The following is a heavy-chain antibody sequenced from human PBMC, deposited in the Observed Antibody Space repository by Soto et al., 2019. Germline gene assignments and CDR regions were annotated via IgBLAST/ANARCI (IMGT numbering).Heavy chain of an antibody. CDR2: IIPIFGTA. CDR1: GGTFSSYA. D-gene: IGHD2-15*01. J-gene: IGHJ5*02. V-gene: IGHV1-69*13. CDR3: ARLATLGYCSGGSCYSGWFDP. Sequence: SVKVSCKASGGTFSSYAISWVRQAPGQVLEWMGGIIPIFGTANYAQKFQGRVTITADESTSTAYMELSSLRSEDTAVYYCARLATLGYCSGGSCYSGWFDPWGQGTLVTVSS.